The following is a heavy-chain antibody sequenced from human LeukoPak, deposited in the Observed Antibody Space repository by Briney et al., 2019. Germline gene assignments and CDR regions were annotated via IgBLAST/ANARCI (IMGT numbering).Heavy chain of an antibody. J-gene: IGHJ4*02. D-gene: IGHD2-2*01. CDR1: GFTFSSYW. CDR2: INSDGSST. Sequence: GGSLRLSCAASGFTFSSYWMHWVRQAPGKGLVWVSRINSDGSSTNYADSVKGRFTISRDNAKNTLYLQMNSLRAEDTAVYYCARDPSSVVVPAAMDCWGQGTLVTVSS. V-gene: IGHV3-74*01. CDR3: ARDPSSVVVPAAMDC.